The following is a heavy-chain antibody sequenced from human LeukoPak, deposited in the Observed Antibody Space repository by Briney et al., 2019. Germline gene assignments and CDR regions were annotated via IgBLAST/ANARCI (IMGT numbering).Heavy chain of an antibody. CDR1: GGSISSISYY. J-gene: IGHJ4*02. CDR3: ARLLAGCPGGRCRAHFDY. D-gene: IGHD2-15*01. Sequence: PSETLSRTCTVSGGSISSISYYRGSIGQPPGKGLEWIGSIYYSGSTHYNPCLKSRVTISVDTSKNHFSLKLSSVTAADTAVYYCARLLAGCPGGRCRAHFDYWGQGTLVTVSS. CDR2: IYYSGST. V-gene: IGHV4-39*02.